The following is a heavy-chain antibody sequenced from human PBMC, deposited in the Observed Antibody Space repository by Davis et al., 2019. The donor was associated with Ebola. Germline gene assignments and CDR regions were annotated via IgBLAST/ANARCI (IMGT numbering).Heavy chain of an antibody. J-gene: IGHJ6*04. CDR2: MNPNSGNT. CDR1: GYTFTGYD. V-gene: IGHV1-8*01. Sequence: ASVKVSCKASGYTFTGYDINWVRQATGQGREWMGWMNPNSGNTGYAQKFQGRVTMTRENSMSTAYMELSSLRSEDTAVYFCARERLIVVVVAATGDYYYGMDVWGKGTTVTVSS. CDR3: ARERLIVVVVAATGDYYYGMDV. D-gene: IGHD2-15*01.